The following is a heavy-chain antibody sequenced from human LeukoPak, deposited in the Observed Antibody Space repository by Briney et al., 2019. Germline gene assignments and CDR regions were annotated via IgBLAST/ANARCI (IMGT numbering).Heavy chain of an antibody. V-gene: IGHV1-69*04. CDR1: GGTFSSYA. CDR3: ARAGYYYYYGMDV. CDR2: IIPILGIA. Sequence: SVKVSCKASGGTFSSYAISWVRQAPGQGLEWMGRIIPILGIANYAQKFQGRVTITADKSTSTAYMELSSLRSEDTAVYYCARAGYYYYYGMDVWGQGTTVTVSS. J-gene: IGHJ6*02.